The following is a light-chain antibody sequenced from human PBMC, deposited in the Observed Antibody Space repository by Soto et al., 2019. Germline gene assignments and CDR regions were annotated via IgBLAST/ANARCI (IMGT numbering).Light chain of an antibody. V-gene: IGLV2-14*01. J-gene: IGLJ2*01. CDR3: SSYTSSSAVV. CDR1: SSDVGGYQY. CDR2: DVN. Sequence: QSALTQPASVSGSPGQSITISCTGTSSDVGGYQYVSWYQQHPGKAPKLMIYDVNNRPSGISNRFSGSKSGNTASLTISGLQAEDEADYYCSSYTSSSAVVFGGGTKLTVL.